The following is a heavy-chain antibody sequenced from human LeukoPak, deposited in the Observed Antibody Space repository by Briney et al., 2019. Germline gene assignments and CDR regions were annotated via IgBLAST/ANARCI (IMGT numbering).Heavy chain of an antibody. CDR2: ISGSGGST. D-gene: IGHD3-16*01. CDR3: AKDLRFRSGESDY. CDR1: GFTFSSYA. J-gene: IGHJ4*02. V-gene: IGHV3-23*01. Sequence: GGSLRLSCAASGFTFSSYAMSWVRQAPAKGLEWVSAISGSGGSTYYADSVKGRFTISRDNSKNTLYLQMNSLRAEDTAVYYCAKDLRFRSGESDYCGQGTLVTVSS.